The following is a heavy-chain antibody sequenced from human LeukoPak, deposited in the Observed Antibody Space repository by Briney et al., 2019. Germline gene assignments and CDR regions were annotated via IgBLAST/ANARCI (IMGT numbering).Heavy chain of an antibody. J-gene: IGHJ4*02. D-gene: IGHD6-13*01. V-gene: IGHV3-7*01. CDR2: IKQDGSEK. CDR1: GFTFSSYW. Sequence: GGSLRLSCAASGFTFSSYWMSWVRQAPGKGPEWVANIKQDGSEKYYVDSVKGRFTISRDNAKNSLYLQMNSLRAEDTAVYYCAREGGSWYGGDFDYWGQGTLVTVSS. CDR3: AREGGSWYGGDFDY.